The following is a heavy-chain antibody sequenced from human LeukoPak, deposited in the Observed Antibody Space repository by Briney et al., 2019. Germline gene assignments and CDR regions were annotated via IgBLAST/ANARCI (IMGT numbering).Heavy chain of an antibody. CDR3: AKVISGANYFDY. CDR2: IRYDGSNK. V-gene: IGHV3-30*02. CDR1: GFTFSSYG. D-gene: IGHD1-14*01. Sequence: PGGSLRLSCAASGFTFSSYGMHWVRQAPGKGLEWVAFIRYDGSNKYYADSVKGRFTISRDNSKNTLYLQMNSLRAEDTAVYYFAKVISGANYFDYWGQGTLVTVSS. J-gene: IGHJ4*02.